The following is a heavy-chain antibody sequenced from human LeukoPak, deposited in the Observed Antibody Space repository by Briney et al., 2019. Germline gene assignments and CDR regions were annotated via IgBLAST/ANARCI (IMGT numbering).Heavy chain of an antibody. J-gene: IGHJ4*02. CDR1: GDSVSSNSAA. V-gene: IGHV6-1*01. D-gene: IGHD3-22*01. Sequence: PSQTLSLTCAISGDSVSSNSAAWNWIRQSPSRGLEWLGRTYYRSKWYNDYAVSVKSRITINPDTSKNQFSLQLNSVTPEDTAVYYRARDGDYDSSGYYLSGYFDYWGQGTLVTVSS. CDR2: TYYRSKWYN. CDR3: ARDGDYDSSGYYLSGYFDY.